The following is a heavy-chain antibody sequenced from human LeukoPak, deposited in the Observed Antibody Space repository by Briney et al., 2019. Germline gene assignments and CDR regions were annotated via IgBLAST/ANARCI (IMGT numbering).Heavy chain of an antibody. CDR3: ATLVVAATFDY. J-gene: IGHJ4*02. V-gene: IGHV1-3*01. CDR1: GYTFTSYA. Sequence: ASVKVSCKASGYTFTSYAMHWVRQAPGQRLEWMGWINAGNGNTKYSQKFQGRVTMTEDTSTDTAYMELSSLRSEDTAVYYCATLVVAATFDYWGQGTLVTVSS. D-gene: IGHD2-15*01. CDR2: INAGNGNT.